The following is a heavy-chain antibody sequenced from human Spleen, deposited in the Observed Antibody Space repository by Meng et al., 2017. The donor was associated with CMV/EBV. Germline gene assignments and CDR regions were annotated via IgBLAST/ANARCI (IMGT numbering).Heavy chain of an antibody. CDR3: VTVGQYRADYYFDY. V-gene: IGHV3-30*04. J-gene: IGHJ4*02. CDR2: ISYDESSK. CDR1: GFTFSSFP. Sequence: GGSLRLSCAASGFTFSSFPMHWVRQAPGKGLEWVALISYDESSKSYADSVKGRFTISRLDSKNTLYLQMNSLKTEDTAVYYCVTVGQYRADYYFDYWGQGTLVTVSS. D-gene: IGHD4-11*01.